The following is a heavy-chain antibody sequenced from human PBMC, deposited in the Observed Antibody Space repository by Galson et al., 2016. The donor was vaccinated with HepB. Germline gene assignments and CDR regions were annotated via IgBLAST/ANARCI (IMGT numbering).Heavy chain of an antibody. V-gene: IGHV3-74*01. Sequence: SLRLSCAASGFTFSSSWMHWVRQAPGRGLLWVSRINSAGSSTSYADSVKGRFTILRDNAKNTLYLQINNLRAEDTAEYYCAREGMGYCPFDVWSRGTLVTVSS. D-gene: IGHD1-26*01. CDR3: AREGMGYCPFDV. CDR2: INSAGSST. J-gene: IGHJ2*01. CDR1: GFTFSSSW.